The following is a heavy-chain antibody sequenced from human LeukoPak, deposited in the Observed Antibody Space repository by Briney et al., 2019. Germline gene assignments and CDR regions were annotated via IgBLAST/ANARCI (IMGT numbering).Heavy chain of an antibody. CDR3: ARVGGSGLDFDY. CDR1: GFTFSTYS. V-gene: IGHV3-48*02. D-gene: IGHD6-19*01. J-gene: IGHJ4*02. CDR2: ISGGSSSSDGGAM. Sequence: GGSLRLSCTASGFTFSTYSMNWVRQAPGRGLEWVPYISGGSSSSDGGAMQYADSVKGRFTISRDNDKNSLYLQMNSLRDEDTAVYYCARVGGSGLDFDYWGQGTLVTVSS.